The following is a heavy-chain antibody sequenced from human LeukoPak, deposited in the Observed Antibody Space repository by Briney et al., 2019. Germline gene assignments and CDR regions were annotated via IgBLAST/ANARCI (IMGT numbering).Heavy chain of an antibody. CDR1: GFTFSSYS. J-gene: IGHJ4*02. Sequence: PGGSLRLSCAASGFTFSSYSMNWVRQAPGKGLEWISYITSSSSPISYADSVKGRFTISRDNAKNSLYLQMNSLRAEDTAVYYCARVAAGYYYDSSGYTLDYWGQGTLVTVSS. CDR3: ARVAAGYYYDSSGYTLDY. D-gene: IGHD3-22*01. CDR2: ITSSSSPI. V-gene: IGHV3-48*01.